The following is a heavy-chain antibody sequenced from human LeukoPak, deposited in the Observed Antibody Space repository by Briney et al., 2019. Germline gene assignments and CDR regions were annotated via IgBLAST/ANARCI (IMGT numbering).Heavy chain of an antibody. CDR1: GFTFDDYA. Sequence: GGSLRLSCAASGFTFDDYAMHWVRQAPGKGLEWVSLISGDSHSTFYADSVKGRFTISRDNAKNSLYLQMNSLRAEDTAVYYCARDGRVPAAYGYFQHWGQGTLVTVSS. V-gene: IGHV3-43*02. J-gene: IGHJ1*01. CDR3: ARDGRVPAAYGYFQH. D-gene: IGHD2-2*01. CDR2: ISGDSHST.